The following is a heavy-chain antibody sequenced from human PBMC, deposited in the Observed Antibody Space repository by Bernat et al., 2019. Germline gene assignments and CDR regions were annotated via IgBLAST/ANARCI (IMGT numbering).Heavy chain of an antibody. Sequence: QVHLVQSGAEVKKPGSSVKVSCKASGDTFNTNAINWVRQAPGQGLEWVGGLIPIFGTPNYAEKFQGRVTMTADESTNTAFMELNSLRSEDTAVYYCARAYRSTCSGGTCYSDFGFWGQGTLVTVSS. V-gene: IGHV1-69*12. CDR1: GDTFNTNA. D-gene: IGHD2-15*01. CDR2: LIPIFGTP. J-gene: IGHJ4*02. CDR3: ARAYRSTCSGGTCYSDFGF.